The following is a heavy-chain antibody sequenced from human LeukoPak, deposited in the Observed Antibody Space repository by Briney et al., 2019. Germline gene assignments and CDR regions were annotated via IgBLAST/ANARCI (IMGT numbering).Heavy chain of an antibody. V-gene: IGHV3-30-3*01. CDR1: GFTFSSYA. Sequence: GSSLTLSCSASGFTFSSYAIHCVRHAPGKGLVSVAVISYDGSNKYNADSVKGRFTISRDNSKNTLYLQMNSLRAEDTAVYYCAREDPIPLWDFDYWGQGTLVTVSS. CDR2: ISYDGSNK. CDR3: AREDPIPLWDFDY. J-gene: IGHJ4*02. D-gene: IGHD2-21*01.